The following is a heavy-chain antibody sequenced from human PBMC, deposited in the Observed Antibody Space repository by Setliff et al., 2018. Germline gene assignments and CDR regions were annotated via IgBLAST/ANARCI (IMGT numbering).Heavy chain of an antibody. CDR2: FDPEDGET. CDR1: GGTFSSYA. Sequence: GASVKVSCKASGGTFSSYAISWVRQAPGQGLEWLGGFDPEDGETIYAQKFQGIDTMTRDTSTSTVYMELSSLRSEDTAVYYCTRNSNFSRGGSPPIYWGQGTLVTVSS. J-gene: IGHJ4*02. V-gene: IGHV1-69*10. D-gene: IGHD2-15*01. CDR3: TRNSNFSRGGSPPIY.